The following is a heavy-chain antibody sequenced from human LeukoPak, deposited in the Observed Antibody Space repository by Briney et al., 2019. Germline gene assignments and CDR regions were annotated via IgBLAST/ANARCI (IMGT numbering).Heavy chain of an antibody. CDR1: GFTFSSYW. CDR2: IASDGNNR. V-gene: IGHV3-74*01. J-gene: IGHJ4*02. Sequence: GGSLRLSCAASGFTFSSYWMNWVRQVPGKGLVWVSRIASDGNNRDYADSVKGRFTISRDNAKNTLYLQMNSLRVEDTAVYYCARGRPHGNDYWGQGTLVTVSS. D-gene: IGHD4-23*01. CDR3: ARGRPHGNDY.